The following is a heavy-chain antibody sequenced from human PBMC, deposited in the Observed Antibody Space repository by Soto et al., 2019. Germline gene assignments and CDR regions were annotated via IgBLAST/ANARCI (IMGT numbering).Heavy chain of an antibody. CDR3: ARVGDYGDSHYYYGMDV. CDR1: GYTFTSYA. J-gene: IGHJ6*02. CDR2: INPNSGGT. D-gene: IGHD4-17*01. V-gene: IGHV1-2*04. Sequence: ASVKVSCKASGYTFTSYAMHWVRQAPGQGLEWMGWINPNSGGTNYAQKFQGWVTMTRDTSISTAYMELSRLRSDDTAVYYCARVGDYGDSHYYYGMDVWGQWTTVTVSS.